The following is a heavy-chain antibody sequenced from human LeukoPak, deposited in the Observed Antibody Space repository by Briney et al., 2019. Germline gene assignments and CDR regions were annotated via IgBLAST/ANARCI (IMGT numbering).Heavy chain of an antibody. CDR2: INWNGGSR. V-gene: IGHV3-20*04. CDR3: AKDGIVVVPAAINYMDV. Sequence: GGSLRLSCAASGFNFDDYVMNWVRQAPGKGLEWVSGINWNGGSRGYADSVKGRFTISRDNAKNSLYLQMNSLRAEDTAVYYCAKDGIVVVPAAINYMDVWGKGTTVTISS. CDR1: GFNFDDYV. J-gene: IGHJ6*03. D-gene: IGHD2-2*01.